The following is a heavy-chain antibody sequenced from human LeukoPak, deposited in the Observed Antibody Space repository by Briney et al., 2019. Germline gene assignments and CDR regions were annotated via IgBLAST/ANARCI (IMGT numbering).Heavy chain of an antibody. D-gene: IGHD6-13*01. V-gene: IGHV3-30-3*01. CDR1: GFTFSSYA. Sequence: GRSLRLSCAASGFTFSSYAMHWVRQAPGKGLEWVAVISYDGSNKYYADSVKGRFTISRDNSKNTLYLQMNSLRAEDTAVYYCAKDEGNGSSWFLWGQGTLVTVSS. CDR3: AKDEGNGSSWFL. J-gene: IGHJ4*02. CDR2: ISYDGSNK.